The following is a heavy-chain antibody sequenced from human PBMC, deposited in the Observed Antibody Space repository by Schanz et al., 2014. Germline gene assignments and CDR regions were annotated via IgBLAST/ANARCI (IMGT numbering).Heavy chain of an antibody. CDR3: ARDGEAAAGCDY. Sequence: QVQLVQSAPEVKKPGASVRVSCKASGYSFTSYGINWVRQATGQGLEWMGWMNSKTGNTGYAQRFQGRVTMTRNTSITTAYVELSSLRSEDTAVYYCARDGEAAAGCDYWGQGTLVTVSS. CDR1: GYSFTSYG. J-gene: IGHJ4*02. V-gene: IGHV1-8*01. D-gene: IGHD6-13*01. CDR2: MNSKTGNT.